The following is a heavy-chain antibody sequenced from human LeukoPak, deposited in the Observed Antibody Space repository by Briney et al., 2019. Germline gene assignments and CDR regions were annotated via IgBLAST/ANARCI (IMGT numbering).Heavy chain of an antibody. V-gene: IGHV4-34*01. CDR1: GGSFSGYY. Sequence: PSETLSLTCAVYGGSFSGYYWSWIRQPPGKGLEWIGEIYHSGSPNYNPSLKSRVTISVDTSKNQFSLKLSSVTAADTAVYYCARGTYDYVWGSYPPMGDLRYCFDYWGQGTLVTVSS. CDR3: ARGTYDYVWGSYPPMGDLRYCFDY. D-gene: IGHD3-16*02. CDR2: IYHSGSP. J-gene: IGHJ4*02.